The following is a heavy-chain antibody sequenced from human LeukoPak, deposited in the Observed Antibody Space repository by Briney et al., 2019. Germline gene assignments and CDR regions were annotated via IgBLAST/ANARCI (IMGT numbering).Heavy chain of an antibody. CDR2: INPKTGST. V-gene: IGHV1-46*01. Sequence: GASVKVSCTASGYSFISYYIHWVRQAPGQGLEWVGIINPKTGSTTYPQKLQGRVSMTRDTSTNTVYTELSSLESDDTALYYCARHSLPGTTPFDYWGQGTLVTVSS. CDR3: ARHSLPGTTPFDY. J-gene: IGHJ4*02. D-gene: IGHD1-1*01. CDR1: GYSFISYY.